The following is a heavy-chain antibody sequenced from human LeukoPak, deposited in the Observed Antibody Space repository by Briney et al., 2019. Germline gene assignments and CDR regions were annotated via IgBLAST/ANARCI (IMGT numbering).Heavy chain of an antibody. J-gene: IGHJ4*02. D-gene: IGHD2-15*01. Sequence: SETLSLTCTVSGGSISSGDYYWSWIRQPPGTGLEWLGYIYYSGSTYYNPSLKSRVTISVDTSKNQFSLKLSSVTAADTAVYYCARTVVAAIRFDYWGQGTLVTVSS. V-gene: IGHV4-30-4*01. CDR1: GGSISSGDYY. CDR2: IYYSGST. CDR3: ARTVVAAIRFDY.